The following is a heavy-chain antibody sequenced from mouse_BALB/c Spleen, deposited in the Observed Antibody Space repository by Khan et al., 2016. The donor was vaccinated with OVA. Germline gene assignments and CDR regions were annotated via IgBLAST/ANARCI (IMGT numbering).Heavy chain of an antibody. CDR1: GYTFTNYW. V-gene: IGHV1-63*02. D-gene: IGHD2-2*01. J-gene: IGHJ3*01. Sequence: QVQLQQSGGEVVRPGTSVKISCKASGYTFTNYWLGWVRQRPGHGLEWIGDIYPGGYFTNYNEKFKGKAKLTAVTSTSTAYMELSSLTNEDSAVYYCTRFGYLFAYWGQGTLVTVSA. CDR2: IYPGGYFT. CDR3: TRFGYLFAY.